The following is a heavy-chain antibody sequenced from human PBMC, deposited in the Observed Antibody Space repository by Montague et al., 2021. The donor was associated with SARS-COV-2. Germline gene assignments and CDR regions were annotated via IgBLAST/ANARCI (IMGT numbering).Heavy chain of an antibody. Sequence: PALVKPTQTLTLTCTFSGFSLGSRGVGVGWIRQPPGKALECLALFYWNDDKRYSPSLKTRLTVTKDTSKNQVALTMTNMDPVDTATYFCAHKESGWPIEFAFWGQGALVTVSS. CDR1: GFSLGSRGVG. D-gene: IGHD6-19*01. V-gene: IGHV2-5*01. CDR3: AHKESGWPIEFAF. CDR2: FYWNDDK. J-gene: IGHJ4*02.